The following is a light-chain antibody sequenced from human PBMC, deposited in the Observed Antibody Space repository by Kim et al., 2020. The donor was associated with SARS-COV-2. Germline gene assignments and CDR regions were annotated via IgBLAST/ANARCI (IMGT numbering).Light chain of an antibody. CDR2: FKSASNN. J-gene: IGLJ3*02. Sequence: QPVLTQPTSLSTSPGASARFTCTLRSDINVNTYNIYWYQQKPGSLPHYLLRFKSASNNQQGSGVPSRFSGSKDASTNAGLLLISGLQSEDEADYYCAIWYSNTWVFGGGTQLTV. V-gene: IGLV5-39*01. CDR3: AIWYSNTWV. CDR1: SDINVNTYN.